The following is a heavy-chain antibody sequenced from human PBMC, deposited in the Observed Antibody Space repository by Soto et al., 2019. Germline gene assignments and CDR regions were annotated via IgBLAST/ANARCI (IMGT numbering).Heavy chain of an antibody. V-gene: IGHV6-1*01. CDR1: GDSVSSNSAA. CDR2: TYYRSKWYN. J-gene: IGHJ3*02. D-gene: IGHD2-2*01. Sequence: SQTLSLTCVISGDSVSSNSAAWNWIRQSPSRGLEWLGRTYYRSKWYNDYAVSVKSRITINPDTSKNQFSLQLNSVTPEDTAVYYCARGYGSSTSCKARGAFDIWGHGTMGTGS. CDR3: ARGYGSSTSCKARGAFDI.